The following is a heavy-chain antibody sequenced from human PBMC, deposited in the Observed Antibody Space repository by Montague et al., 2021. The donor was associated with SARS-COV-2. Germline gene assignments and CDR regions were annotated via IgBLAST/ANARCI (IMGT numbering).Heavy chain of an antibody. J-gene: IGHJ3*02. CDR3: VRDHPYGGPRGAYDI. D-gene: IGHD4-23*01. CDR1: GGSITGYY. Sequence: SETLSLTCTVSGGSITGYYWSWRRRPPGKGLEWIAYIYDGRAVNYNPSLARRITISTDTTKNQLSLKVNSATAAATAVYYCVRDHPYGGPRGAYDIWGQGTVVTVSA. V-gene: IGHV4-59*01. CDR2: IYDGRAV.